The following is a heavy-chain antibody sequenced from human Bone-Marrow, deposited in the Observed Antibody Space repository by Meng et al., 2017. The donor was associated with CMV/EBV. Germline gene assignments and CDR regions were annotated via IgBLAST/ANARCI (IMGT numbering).Heavy chain of an antibody. J-gene: IGHJ5*02. CDR2: ISAYNGNT. Sequence: ASVKVSCKASGYTFTSYGISWVRQAPGQGLEWMGWISAYNGNTNYAQKLQGRVTMTTDTSTSTAYMELRSLRSDDTAVYYSAYGLTGEDWFDPWGQGTLVTVSS. V-gene: IGHV1-18*01. CDR1: GYTFTSYG. CDR3: AYGLTGEDWFDP. D-gene: IGHD7-27*01.